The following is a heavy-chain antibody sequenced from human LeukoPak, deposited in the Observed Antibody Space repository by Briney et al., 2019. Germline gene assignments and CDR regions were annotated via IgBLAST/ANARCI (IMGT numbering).Heavy chain of an antibody. CDR1: GFTFSSYA. D-gene: IGHD3-22*01. Sequence: PGGSLRLSCAASGFTFSSYAMHWVRQAPGKGLEWVGRIRSNSDGGTIDYAAPVKGRFTLSRDDSKDTLYLQMNSLQTEDTAVYYCATGFYDSTWGQGTLVTVSS. CDR2: IRSNSDGGTI. V-gene: IGHV3-15*07. J-gene: IGHJ5*02. CDR3: ATGFYDST.